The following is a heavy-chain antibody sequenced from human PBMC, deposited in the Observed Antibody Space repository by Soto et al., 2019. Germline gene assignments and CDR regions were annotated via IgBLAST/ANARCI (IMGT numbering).Heavy chain of an antibody. V-gene: IGHV1-18*01. CDR2: ISAYNGNT. Sequence: ASVKVSCKASGYTFTSYGISWVRQAPGQGLEWMGWISAYNGNTNYAQKLQGRVTMTTDTSTSTAYMELRSLRSDDTAVYYCARDGLFTHPPGFRSMIVVPYYFDYWGQGTLVTVSS. CDR1: GYTFTSYG. CDR3: ARDGLFTHPPGFRSMIVVPYYFDY. D-gene: IGHD3-22*01. J-gene: IGHJ4*02.